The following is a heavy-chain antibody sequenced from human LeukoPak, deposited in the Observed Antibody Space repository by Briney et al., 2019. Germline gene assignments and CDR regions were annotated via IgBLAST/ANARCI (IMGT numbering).Heavy chain of an antibody. CDR3: ARDRVGGVEMATIGAFDI. V-gene: IGHV3-21*01. D-gene: IGHD5-24*01. J-gene: IGHJ3*02. CDR2: ISSSSSYI. CDR1: GFTFSSYS. Sequence: GGSLRLSCAASGFTFSSYSMNWVRQAPGKGLEWVSSISSSSSYIYYADSVKGRFTISRDNAKNSLYLQMNSLRAEDTAVYYCARDRVGGVEMATIGAFDIWGQGTMVTVSS.